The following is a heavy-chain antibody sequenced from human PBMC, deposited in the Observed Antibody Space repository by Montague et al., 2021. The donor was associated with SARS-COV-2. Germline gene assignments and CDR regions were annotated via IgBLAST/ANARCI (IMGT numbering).Heavy chain of an antibody. J-gene: IGHJ6*03. CDR3: ARLVTMSRNKPYYMDV. Sequence: SETLSLTCTVSGGSVSDYSWSWIRQPPGEGLDYLGYIFYTGIAYXNPSLESRVTISVDTSKNQFSLRLNSVTAADTAVYFCARLVTMSRNKPYYMDVWGKGTLVTVSS. D-gene: IGHD3-10*02. CDR1: GGSVSDYS. CDR2: IFYTGIA. V-gene: IGHV4-59*02.